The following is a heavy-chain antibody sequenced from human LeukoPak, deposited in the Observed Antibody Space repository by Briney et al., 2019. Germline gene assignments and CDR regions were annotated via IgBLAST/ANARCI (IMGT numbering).Heavy chain of an antibody. CDR1: GFTFNTYT. Sequence: AGSLRLSCAASGFTFNTYTMAWVRQAPGKGLEWVSSISGSGYSTFYADSVKGRFTISRDNSKKTVHLQMDKLRAEDTAIYYCATDSSSWIIFDNWGQGTLVTVSS. V-gene: IGHV3-23*01. CDR3: ATDSSSWIIFDN. CDR2: ISGSGYST. J-gene: IGHJ5*02. D-gene: IGHD6-13*01.